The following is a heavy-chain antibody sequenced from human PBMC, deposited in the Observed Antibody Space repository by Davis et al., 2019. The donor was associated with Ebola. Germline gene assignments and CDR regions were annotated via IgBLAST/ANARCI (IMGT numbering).Heavy chain of an antibody. CDR1: GFIFSDHY. V-gene: IGHV3-72*01. CDR3: AREPSPLRVFYYYYGMDV. Sequence: GESLKISCAVSGFIFSDHYMDWVRQAPGKGLEWVARMRNKSKSYTTEYAASVKGRFTISRDNAKNSLYLQMNSLRAEDTAVYYCAREPSPLRVFYYYYGMDVWGQGTTVTVSS. CDR2: MRNKSKSYTT. J-gene: IGHJ6*02.